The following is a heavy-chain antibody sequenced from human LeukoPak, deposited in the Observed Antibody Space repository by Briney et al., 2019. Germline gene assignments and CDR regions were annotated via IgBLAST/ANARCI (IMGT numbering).Heavy chain of an antibody. Sequence: GGSLRLSCAASGFRFISYGMHWVRQAPGKGLEWVAVTSFDGSNKYYADSVKGRFTISRDNSKNTLYLHMNRLRAEDTAVYYCAKDQVADMDYYYGMDVWGQGTTVTVSS. J-gene: IGHJ6*02. CDR2: TSFDGSNK. CDR1: GFRFISYG. CDR3: AKDQVADMDYYYGMDV. D-gene: IGHD3-9*01. V-gene: IGHV3-30*18.